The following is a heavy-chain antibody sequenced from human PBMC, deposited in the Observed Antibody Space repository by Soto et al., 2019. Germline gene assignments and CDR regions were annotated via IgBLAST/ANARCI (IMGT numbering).Heavy chain of an antibody. CDR2: IYHSGST. CDR1: GGSISSSNW. J-gene: IGHJ5*02. CDR3: ARRSIAARYNWFDP. D-gene: IGHD6-6*01. V-gene: IGHV4-4*02. Sequence: SETLSLTCAVSGGSISSSNWWSWVRQPPGKGLEWIGEIYHSGSTNYNPSLKSRVTISVDKSKNQFSLKLSSVTAADTAVYYCARRSIAARYNWFDPWGQGTLVTVSS.